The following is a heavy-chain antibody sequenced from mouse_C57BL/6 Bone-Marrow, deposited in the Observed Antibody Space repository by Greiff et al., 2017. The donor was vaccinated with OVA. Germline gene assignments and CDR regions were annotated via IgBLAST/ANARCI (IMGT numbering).Heavy chain of an antibody. V-gene: IGHV14-4*01. J-gene: IGHJ2*01. Sequence: VHVQQPGAELVRPGASVKLSCTASGFNINDDYMHWVKQRPEQGLEWIGWIDPSNGDTEYAPKFQGKATITADTSSNTAYLQLSSLTSEDAAVYYCTASVDYDYLDDWGQGTTLTVSS. D-gene: IGHD2-4*01. CDR3: TASVDYDYLDD. CDR2: IDPSNGDT. CDR1: GFNINDDY.